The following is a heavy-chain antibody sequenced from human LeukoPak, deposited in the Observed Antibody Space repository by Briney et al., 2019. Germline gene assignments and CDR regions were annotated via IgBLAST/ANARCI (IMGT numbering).Heavy chain of an antibody. J-gene: IGHJ3*02. V-gene: IGHV3-74*01. Sequence: GRSLRLSCAASGFTFSSYWMHWVRQAPGMGLVWVSRINFDGSSTSYADSVKGRFTISRDNAKNTLYLQMSSLRAEDTAVYYCATFSFGASGSSDPVDIWGHGTLVTVSS. D-gene: IGHD3-10*01. CDR3: ATFSFGASGSSDPVDI. CDR2: INFDGSST. CDR1: GFTFSSYW.